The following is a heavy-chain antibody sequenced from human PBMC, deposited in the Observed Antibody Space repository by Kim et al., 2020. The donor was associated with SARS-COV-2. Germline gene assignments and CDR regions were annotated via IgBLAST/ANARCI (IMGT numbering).Heavy chain of an antibody. CDR3: TRRHCSGASCYSDY. D-gene: IGHD2-15*01. J-gene: IGHJ4*02. CDR1: GFSFSGSA. Sequence: GGSLRLSCAASGFSFSGSAMLWVRQASGKGLEWAGRIGSKATSYATAYGASGKGRFTISRDDSKNTAYLQMNSLKTEDTAVYYCTRRHCSGASCYSDYWGQGTLVTVSS. CDR2: IGSKATSYAT. V-gene: IGHV3-73*01.